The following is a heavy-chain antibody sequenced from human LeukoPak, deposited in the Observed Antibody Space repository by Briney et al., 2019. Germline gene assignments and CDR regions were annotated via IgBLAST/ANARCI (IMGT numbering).Heavy chain of an antibody. D-gene: IGHD1-26*01. CDR2: ISHSGST. CDR3: ARREWELLPLDY. Sequence: SETLSLTCAVYGGSFSGYYWSWIRQPPGKGLEWIGEISHSGSTNYNPSLKSRVTISVDTSKNQFSLKLSSVTAADTAVYYCARREWELLPLDYWGQGTLVTVSS. J-gene: IGHJ4*02. CDR1: GGSFSGYY. V-gene: IGHV4-34*01.